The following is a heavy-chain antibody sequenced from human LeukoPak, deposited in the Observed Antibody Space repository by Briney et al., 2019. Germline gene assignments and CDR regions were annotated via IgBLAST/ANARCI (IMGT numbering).Heavy chain of an antibody. CDR1: GGTFSSYA. D-gene: IGHD3-10*01. J-gene: IGHJ2*01. CDR2: IIPIFGTA. CDR3: AREPTMVRPRYFDL. V-gene: IGHV1-69*13. Sequence: SVKVSCKASGGTFSSYAISWVRQAPGQGLEWMGGIIPIFGTANYAQKFQGRVTITADESTSTAYMELSSLRSEDTAVYYCAREPTMVRPRYFDLWGRGTLVTVSS.